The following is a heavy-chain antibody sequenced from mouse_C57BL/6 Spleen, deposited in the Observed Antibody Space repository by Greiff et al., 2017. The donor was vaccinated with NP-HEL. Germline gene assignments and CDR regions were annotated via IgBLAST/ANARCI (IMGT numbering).Heavy chain of an antibody. CDR1: GYTFTDYE. D-gene: IGHD1-1*01. Sequence: QVQLKESGAELVRPGASVTLSCKASGYTFTDYEMHWVKQTPVHGLEWIGAIDPETGGTAYNQKFKGKAILTADKSSSTAYMELRSLTSEDSAVYYCTRGNYYGSSYPPWFAYWGQGTLVTVSA. CDR3: TRGNYYGSSYPPWFAY. J-gene: IGHJ3*01. CDR2: IDPETGGT. V-gene: IGHV1-15*01.